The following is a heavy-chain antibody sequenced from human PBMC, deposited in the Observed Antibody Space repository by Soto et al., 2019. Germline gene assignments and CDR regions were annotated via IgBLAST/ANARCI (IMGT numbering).Heavy chain of an antibody. V-gene: IGHV3-30*18. CDR1: GFTFSSYG. CDR2: ISYDGSNK. D-gene: IGHD2-8*01. Sequence: QVQLVESGGGVVQPGRSLRLSCAASGFTFSSYGMHWVRQAPGKGLEWVAVISYDGSNKYYADSVKGRFTISRDNSKNMVFLQMNSLRAEDTALYYCAKNGLDNSPSAIDSWGPGTLVTVSS. J-gene: IGHJ4*02. CDR3: AKNGLDNSPSAIDS.